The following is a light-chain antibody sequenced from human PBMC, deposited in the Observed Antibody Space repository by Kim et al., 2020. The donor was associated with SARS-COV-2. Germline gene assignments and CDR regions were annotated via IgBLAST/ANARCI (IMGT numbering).Light chain of an antibody. CDR1: QGINSY. CDR3: QQLKRYPLT. CDR2: AAS. V-gene: IGKV1-9*01. Sequence: ASVGDRVTITLRASQGINSYLAWYQQKPGKAPKVLISAASTLQSGVPSRFSGSGSGTDFTLTISSLQPEDCATYYCQQLKRYPLTFGGGTKVDIK. J-gene: IGKJ4*01.